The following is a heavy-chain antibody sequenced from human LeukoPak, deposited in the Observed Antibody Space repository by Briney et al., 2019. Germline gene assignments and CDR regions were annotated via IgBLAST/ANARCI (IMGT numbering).Heavy chain of an antibody. Sequence: SQTLSLTCTVSGGSISSGDYYWSWIRQPPGKELEWMGNIYYSGSTNYNPSLKSRVTISVDTSKNHFSLRLTSVTAADTAVYYCARRRSSSWSFDSWGQGTLVTVSS. CDR3: ARRRSSSWSFDS. CDR2: IYYSGST. CDR1: GGSISSGDYY. V-gene: IGHV4-30-4*01. J-gene: IGHJ4*02. D-gene: IGHD6-13*01.